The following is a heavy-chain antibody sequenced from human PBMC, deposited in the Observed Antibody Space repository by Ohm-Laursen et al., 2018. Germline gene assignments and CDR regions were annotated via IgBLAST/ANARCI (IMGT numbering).Heavy chain of an antibody. Sequence: SLRLSCTASGFTFNNYAMSWVRQAPGKGLEWVSAINGGGSRTYFADSVKGRFAMSRDNSRKTVYLQMNSLRGEDTAVYYCAKFGEVLRFLEWLDYWGQGTLVTVSS. CDR3: AKFGEVLRFLEWLDY. CDR1: GFTFNNYA. CDR2: INGGGSRT. D-gene: IGHD3-3*01. V-gene: IGHV3-23*01. J-gene: IGHJ4*02.